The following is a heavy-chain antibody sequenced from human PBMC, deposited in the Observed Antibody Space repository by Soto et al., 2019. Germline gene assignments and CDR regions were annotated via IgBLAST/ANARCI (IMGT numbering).Heavy chain of an antibody. V-gene: IGHV4-59*08. Sequence: PSETLSLTCNVSGGSISTYYWSWFRQPPGKGPEWIGYVFYSGSTSYNPSLQSRVTISVDMSLNKFSLRLTSMTAADTAVYYCARADIERSLWGILPFFFDSWGQGILVTVSS. J-gene: IGHJ4*02. CDR1: GGSISTYY. D-gene: IGHD3-3*01. CDR2: VFYSGST. CDR3: ARADIERSLWGILPFFFDS.